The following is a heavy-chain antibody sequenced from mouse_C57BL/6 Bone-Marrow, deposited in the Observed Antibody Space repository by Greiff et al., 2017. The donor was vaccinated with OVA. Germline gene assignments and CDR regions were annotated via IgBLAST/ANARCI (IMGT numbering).Heavy chain of an antibody. CDR3: TRDYYGSRDYFDY. Sequence: EVQRVESGEGLVKPGGSLKLSCAASGFTFSSYAMSWVRQTPEKRLEWVAYISSGGDYIYYADTVKGRFTISRDNARNTLYLQMSSLKSEDTAMYYCTRDYYGSRDYFDYWGQGTTLTVSS. D-gene: IGHD1-1*01. CDR1: GFTFSSYA. CDR2: ISSGGDYI. V-gene: IGHV5-9-1*02. J-gene: IGHJ2*01.